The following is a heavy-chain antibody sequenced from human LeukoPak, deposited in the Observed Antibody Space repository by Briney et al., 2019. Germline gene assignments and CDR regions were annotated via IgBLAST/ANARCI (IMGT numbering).Heavy chain of an antibody. CDR3: ARGRVSSSSWSSTYYYYFYMDV. D-gene: IGHD6-13*01. CDR2: IDHTGSI. V-gene: IGHV4-59*11. Sequence: SETLSLICSVSGDSISMHYWSWIRQPPGKGLEWIGYIDHTGSINYNPSLNSRVTISRDTSKNHFSLELSSVTAADTAVYFCARGRVSSSSWSSTYYYYFYMDVWGKGTTVTVSS. J-gene: IGHJ6*03. CDR1: GDSISMHY.